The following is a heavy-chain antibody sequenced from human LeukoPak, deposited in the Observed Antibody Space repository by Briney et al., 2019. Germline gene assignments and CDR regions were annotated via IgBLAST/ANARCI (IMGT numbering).Heavy chain of an antibody. CDR3: ARQRALYSSSDY. V-gene: IGHV4-39*01. J-gene: IGHJ4*02. D-gene: IGHD6-6*01. CDR1: GGSISSSSYY. CDR2: IYYSGST. Sequence: SETLSLTCTVSGGSISSSSYYWGWIRQPPGKGLEWIGSIYYSGSTFYNPSLKSRVTISVDTSKNQFSLKLTSVTAADTAVYFCARQRALYSSSDYWGRGTQVTVSS.